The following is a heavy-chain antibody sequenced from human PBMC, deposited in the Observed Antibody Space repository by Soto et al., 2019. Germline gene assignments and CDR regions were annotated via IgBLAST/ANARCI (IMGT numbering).Heavy chain of an antibody. CDR3: AAFGGDIVVGLAATPFDI. J-gene: IGHJ3*02. Sequence: SVKVSCKTSGFTFSSSAVHWVRQARGHRLQWIGWIDVGSANANYAQMLQERVTISRDMSTSTAYMELSSLRPEDTAVYYCAAFGGDIVVGLAATPFDIWGQGTMVTVSS. V-gene: IGHV1-58*01. D-gene: IGHD2-15*01. CDR2: IDVGSANA. CDR1: GFTFSSSA.